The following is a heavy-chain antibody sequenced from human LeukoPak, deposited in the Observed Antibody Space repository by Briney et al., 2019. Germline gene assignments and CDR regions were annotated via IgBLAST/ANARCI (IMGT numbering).Heavy chain of an antibody. V-gene: IGHV3-30*14. CDR2: ISYDGSNK. CDR1: GFTFSDYY. CDR3: ARGAGVIYYFDY. D-gene: IGHD3-16*02. Sequence: GGSLRLSCAASGFTFSDYYMSWIRQAPGKGLEWVAVISYDGSNKYYADSVKGRFTISRDNSKNTLYLQMNSLRAEDTAVYYCARGAGVIYYFDYWGQGTLVTVSS. J-gene: IGHJ4*02.